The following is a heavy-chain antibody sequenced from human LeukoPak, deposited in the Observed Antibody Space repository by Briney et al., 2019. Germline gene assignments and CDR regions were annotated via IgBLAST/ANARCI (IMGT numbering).Heavy chain of an antibody. CDR1: GGSISSGSYY. CDR2: IYTSGST. J-gene: IGHJ4*02. CDR3: PRFSYDSSGYYGSNY. D-gene: IGHD3-22*01. Sequence: SETLSLTCTVSGGSISSGSYYWSWIRQPAGKGLEWIGRIYTSGSTNYDPSLKSRVTISVDTSKNQFSLKLSSVTAADTAVYYCPRFSYDSSGYYGSNYWGQGTLVTVSS. V-gene: IGHV4-61*02.